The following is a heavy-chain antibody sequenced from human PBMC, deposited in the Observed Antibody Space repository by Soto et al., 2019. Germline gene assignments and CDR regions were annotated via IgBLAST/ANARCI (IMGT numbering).Heavy chain of an antibody. CDR1: RASVSMVVVV. J-gene: IGHJ4*02. CDR2: IRSDGRT. Sequence: SESLSLACTVSRASVSMVVVVWAWMRQTPGQGLEYVGYIRSDGRTYYGPPIDSGVTISKETSKNQFSLKLKSVIAADTAVYYCATTGRTAVTATVLDNWGQGTLVTVSS. V-gene: IGHV4-61*08. D-gene: IGHD2-21*02. CDR3: ATTGRTAVTATVLDN.